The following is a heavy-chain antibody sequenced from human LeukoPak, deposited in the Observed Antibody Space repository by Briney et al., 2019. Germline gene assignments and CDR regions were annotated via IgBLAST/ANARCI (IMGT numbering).Heavy chain of an antibody. J-gene: IGHJ4*02. D-gene: IGHD4-23*01. CDR3: ARDFGYGGNSVRPHFDY. CDR2: MSYDGSDI. CDR1: GFSFSDYA. V-gene: IGHV3-30-3*01. Sequence: GGSLRLSCVASGFSFSDYAFHWVRQAPGKGLEWVASMSYDGSDIAYADSVKGRFTISRDNSKNTLYLQLNSLRREDTAVYYCARDFGYGGNSVRPHFDYWGQGTLVTVSS.